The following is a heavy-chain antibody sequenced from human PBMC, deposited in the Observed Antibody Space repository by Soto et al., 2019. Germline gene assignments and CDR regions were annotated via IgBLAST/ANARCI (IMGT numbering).Heavy chain of an antibody. CDR3: ARSHGSGSYYNDY. CDR1: GGSISSGNYC. J-gene: IGHJ4*02. CDR2: IYYSGST. V-gene: IGHV4-30-4*01. Sequence: SETLSLTCTVSGGSISSGNYCWSWIRQPPGKGLEWIGYIYYSGSTYYNPSLKSRVTISVDASKNQFSLKLSSVTAADTAVYYCARSHGSGSYYNDYWGKGTLVTVSS. D-gene: IGHD3-10*01.